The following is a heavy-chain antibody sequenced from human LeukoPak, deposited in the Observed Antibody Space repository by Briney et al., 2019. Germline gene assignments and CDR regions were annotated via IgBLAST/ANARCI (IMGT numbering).Heavy chain of an antibody. CDR2: INWNSVSA. Sequence: GGSLRLSCVASGFTFDDYAMHWVRQAPGKGLEWVAGINWNSVSAVYADSLKGRLTISRDNAKNSLFLQMNSLRVEDTAVYYCARDPRGITALVDYFDYWGQGTLVTASS. D-gene: IGHD5-18*01. CDR3: ARDPRGITALVDYFDY. CDR1: GFTFDDYA. V-gene: IGHV3-9*01. J-gene: IGHJ4*02.